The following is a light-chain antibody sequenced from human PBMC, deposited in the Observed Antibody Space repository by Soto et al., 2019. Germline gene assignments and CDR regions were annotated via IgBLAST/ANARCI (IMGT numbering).Light chain of an antibody. CDR2: DAS. J-gene: IGKJ1*01. CDR1: QPISTW. Sequence: DIQVTQSPSTLSASVGDRVTITCRASQPISTWLAWYQEKPGKAPKLLIYDASSLEGGVPSRFSGSGSGTDFTFTITSLQPDDFATYYCQQYNSYPWTSGQGTKVDIK. CDR3: QQYNSYPWT. V-gene: IGKV1-5*01.